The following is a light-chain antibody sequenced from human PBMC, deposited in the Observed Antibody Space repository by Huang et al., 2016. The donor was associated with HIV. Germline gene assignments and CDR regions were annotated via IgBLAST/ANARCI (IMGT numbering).Light chain of an antibody. CDR1: QGIKNP. CDR3: QQYNTYPVT. Sequence: IQLTQSPSSLSASVGDTVTITCRASQGIKNPLAWFQQKPGKAPKSLIYAASNLQTGVPSKFSGSGYGTDFTLTIDSLQPEDFATYYCQQYNTYPVTFGGGTKVDIK. V-gene: IGKV1-16*02. CDR2: AAS. J-gene: IGKJ4*01.